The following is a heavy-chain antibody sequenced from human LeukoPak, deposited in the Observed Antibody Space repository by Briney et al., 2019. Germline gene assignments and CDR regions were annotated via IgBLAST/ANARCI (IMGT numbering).Heavy chain of an antibody. V-gene: IGHV1-8*01. J-gene: IGHJ4*02. CDR2: MNPNSGNT. CDR3: ARASSSSPYYFDY. CDR1: GYTFTSYD. D-gene: IGHD6-6*01. Sequence: ASVMVSCKASGYTFTSYDINWVRQATGQGLEWMGWMNPNSGNTGYAQKFQGRVTMTRNTSISTAYMELSSLRSDDTAVYYCARASSSSPYYFDYWGQGTLDTVSS.